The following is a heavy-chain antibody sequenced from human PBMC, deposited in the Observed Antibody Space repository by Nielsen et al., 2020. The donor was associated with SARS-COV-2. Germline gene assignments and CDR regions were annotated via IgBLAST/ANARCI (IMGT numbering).Heavy chain of an antibody. V-gene: IGHV3-21*04. CDR2: ISSSSSYI. J-gene: IGHJ4*02. D-gene: IGHD3-10*01. CDR3: AKDRLGWFGELLFRLDY. Sequence: GESLKISCAASGFTFSSYSMNWVRQAPGKGLEWVSSISSSSSYIYYADSVKGRFTISRDNAKNSLYLQMNSLRAEDTAVYYCAKDRLGWFGELLFRLDYWGQGTLVTVSS. CDR1: GFTFSSYS.